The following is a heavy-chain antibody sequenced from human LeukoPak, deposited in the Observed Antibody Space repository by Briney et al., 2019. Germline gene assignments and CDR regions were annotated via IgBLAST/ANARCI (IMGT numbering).Heavy chain of an antibody. V-gene: IGHV3-23*01. CDR1: GFTFSSYA. Sequence: GGSLRLSCAASGFTFSSYAMSWVRQAPGKGLEWVSAISGSGGSTYYADSVKGRFTISRDNAKNSLYLQMNSLRAEDTALYYCAKDTQPTPGSGWYYFDYWGQGTLVTVSS. CDR3: AKDTQPTPGSGWYYFDY. D-gene: IGHD6-19*01. CDR2: ISGSGGST. J-gene: IGHJ4*02.